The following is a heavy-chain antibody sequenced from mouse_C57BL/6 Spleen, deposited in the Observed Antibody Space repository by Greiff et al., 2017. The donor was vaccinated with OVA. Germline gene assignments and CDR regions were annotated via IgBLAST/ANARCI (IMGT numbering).Heavy chain of an antibody. V-gene: IGHV1-42*01. J-gene: IGHJ3*01. Sequence: EVQLQQSGPELVKPGASVKISCKASGYSFTGYYMNWVKQSPEKSLEWIGEINPSTGGTTYNQKFKAKATLTVDKSSSTAYMQLKSLTSEDSAVYYCASKYRAWFAYWGQGTLVTVSA. CDR2: INPSTGGT. CDR1: GYSFTGYY. CDR3: ASKYRAWFAY. D-gene: IGHD5-1*01.